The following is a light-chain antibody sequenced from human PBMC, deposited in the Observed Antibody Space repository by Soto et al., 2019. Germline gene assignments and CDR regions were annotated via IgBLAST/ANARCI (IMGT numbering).Light chain of an antibody. V-gene: IGKV3-20*01. CDR2: GVS. J-gene: IGKJ5*01. CDR3: QTYCSWPL. Sequence: ELVSTQSPGTLSLPPCEIATVSCRASQSVNSNYLAWHQQKPGLAPRLLIYGVSSRATGIPARFSGSGSGTEFTLTISGLQSEDFAVYYCQTYCSWPLFGQGTRLE. CDR1: QSVNSNY.